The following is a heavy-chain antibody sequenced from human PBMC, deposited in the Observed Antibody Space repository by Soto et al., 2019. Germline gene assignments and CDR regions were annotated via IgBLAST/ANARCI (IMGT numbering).Heavy chain of an antibody. CDR2: ISSSGRRT. CDR1: GFTFANFG. Sequence: PGGSLRLSCGTSGFTFANFGMGWVRQAPGKGLYWVSGISSSGRRTYYADSVKGRFTISSYNSKNTLYLQMDSLRGDDTAVYYCAKVSKSGGVVEYFDSWGQGALGTVSS. V-gene: IGHV3-23*01. D-gene: IGHD3-3*01. J-gene: IGHJ4*02. CDR3: AKVSKSGGVVEYFDS.